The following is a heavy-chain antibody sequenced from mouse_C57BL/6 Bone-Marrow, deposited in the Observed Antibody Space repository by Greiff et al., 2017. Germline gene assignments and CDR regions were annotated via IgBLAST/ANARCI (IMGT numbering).Heavy chain of an antibody. V-gene: IGHV1-81*01. CDR2: FYPRSGNT. J-gene: IGHJ1*03. Sequence: QVQLQQSGAELARPGASVKLSCKASGYTFTSYGISWVKQRTGQGLEWIGEFYPRSGNTYYNEKFKGKATLTADKSSSTAYMELRSLTSEDSAVYFCARIYYYGSSHWYFDVWGTGTTVTVSS. CDR1: GYTFTSYG. CDR3: ARIYYYGSSHWYFDV. D-gene: IGHD1-1*01.